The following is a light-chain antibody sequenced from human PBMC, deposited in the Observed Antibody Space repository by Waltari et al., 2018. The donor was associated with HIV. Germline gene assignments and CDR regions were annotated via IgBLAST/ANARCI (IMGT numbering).Light chain of an antibody. CDR1: QSVFYSSDNKNY. J-gene: IGKJ1*01. CDR3: QHYYTEFRT. V-gene: IGKV4-1*01. CDR2: WAA. Sequence: DIVMTQSPDSLTVSLGERATFNCKSSQSVFYSSDNKNYLAWYQQKPGQPPKLLIYWAATRESGVPDRFSGSGSGTEFTLTISSLQPDDFATYFCQHYYTEFRTFGQGTAVEIK.